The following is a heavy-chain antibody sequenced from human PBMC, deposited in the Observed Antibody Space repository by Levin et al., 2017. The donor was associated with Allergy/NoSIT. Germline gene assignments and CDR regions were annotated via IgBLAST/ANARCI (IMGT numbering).Heavy chain of an antibody. Sequence: PGGSLRLSCAASGFTFSNYGMHWVRQAPGKGLEWVAVISYNGTNKYCADSVKGRFTISRDNSKNTLFLQMSSLRAEDTAVYYCAKDHKAATGSASLYGMDGWGQGTTVTVSS. CDR1: GFTFSNYG. CDR3: AKDHKAATGSASLYGMDG. CDR2: ISYNGTNK. V-gene: IGHV3-30*18. J-gene: IGHJ6*02. D-gene: IGHD6-13*01.